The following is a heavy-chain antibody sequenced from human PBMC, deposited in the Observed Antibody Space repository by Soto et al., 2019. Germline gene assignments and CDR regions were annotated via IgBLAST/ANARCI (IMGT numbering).Heavy chain of an antibody. CDR1: AGSISSAYYY. V-gene: IGHV4-31*03. CDR3: PRHPPGVTDPTLFYFAMGD. Sequence: PSEALSLTCTVSAGSISSAYYYWSWIRQHPGKGLEWSGYIYYNGITYYNPSLKSRVTISIATSKNQFSLRLSSVTAADTAVYYCPRHPPGVTDPTLFYFAMGDCGDCTAVT. D-gene: IGHD1-1*01. CDR2: IYYNGIT. J-gene: IGHJ6*02.